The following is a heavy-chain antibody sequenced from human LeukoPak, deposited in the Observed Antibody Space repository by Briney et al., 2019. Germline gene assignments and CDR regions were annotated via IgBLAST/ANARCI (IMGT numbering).Heavy chain of an antibody. CDR2: ISWNSGSI. Sequence: PGGSLRLSCAASGFTFDDYAMHWVRQAPGKGLEWVSGISWNSGSIGYADSVKGRFTISRDNANNSLYLQMNSLRAEDTALYYCAKCSSSTSCYTGLHYWGQGTLVTVSS. V-gene: IGHV3-9*01. CDR1: GFTFDDYA. CDR3: AKCSSSTSCYTGLHY. J-gene: IGHJ4*02. D-gene: IGHD2-2*02.